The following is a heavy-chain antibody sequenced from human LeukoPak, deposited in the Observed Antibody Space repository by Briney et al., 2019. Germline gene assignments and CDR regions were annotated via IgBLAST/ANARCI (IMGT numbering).Heavy chain of an antibody. V-gene: IGHV3-23*01. D-gene: IGHD2-2*01. CDR2: ISGSGGST. Sequence: GGSLRLSCAASGFTFSSYAMSWVRQAPGKGLEWVSAISGSGGSTYYADSVKGRFTISRDNSKNTLYLQMNSLRAEDTAVYYRAKGFPSLSIVVVPAARTPPIWGQGTLVTVSS. CDR3: AKGFPSLSIVVVPAARTPPI. J-gene: IGHJ4*02. CDR1: GFTFSSYA.